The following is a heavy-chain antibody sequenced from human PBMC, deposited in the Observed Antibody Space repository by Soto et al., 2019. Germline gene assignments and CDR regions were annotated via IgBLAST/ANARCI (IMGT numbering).Heavy chain of an antibody. CDR1: GFTFSSYA. V-gene: IGHV3-30-3*01. CDR3: ARDSPARTKHCSSTSCYTGNYFDY. CDR2: ISYDGSNK. D-gene: IGHD2-2*02. Sequence: QVQLVESGVGVVQPGRSLRLSCAASGFTFSSYAMHWVRQAPGKGLEWVAVISYDGSNKYYADSVKGRFTISRDNSKNTLYLQMNSLRAEDTGVYYCARDSPARTKHCSSTSCYTGNYFDYWGQGTLVTVSS. J-gene: IGHJ4*02.